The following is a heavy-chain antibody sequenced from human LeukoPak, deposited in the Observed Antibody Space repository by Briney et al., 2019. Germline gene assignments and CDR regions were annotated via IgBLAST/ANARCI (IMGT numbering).Heavy chain of an antibody. CDR3: ARRPDTAMVLFDY. Sequence: NSSETLSLTCAVYGGSFSGYYWSWIRQPPGKGLEWIGEINHSGSTNYNPSLKSRVTISVDTSKNQFSLKLSSVTAADTAVYYCARRPDTAMVLFDYWGQGTLVTVSS. CDR1: GGSFSGYY. V-gene: IGHV4-34*01. CDR2: INHSGST. J-gene: IGHJ4*02. D-gene: IGHD5-18*01.